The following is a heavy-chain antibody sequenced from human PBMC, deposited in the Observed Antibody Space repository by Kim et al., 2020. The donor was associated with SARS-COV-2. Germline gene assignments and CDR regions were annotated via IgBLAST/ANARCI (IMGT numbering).Heavy chain of an antibody. CDR1: RATFRTYG. CDR3: ASGYCTTSTCPTYYFDY. D-gene: IGHD2-8*01. CDR2: TTPFFGAA. V-gene: IGHV1-69*13. Sequence: SVKVSCKASRATFRTYGISWVRQAPGQGLEWMGGTTPFFGAANYPQKFHGRVTITADDSTSTSYMELTRLRSEDTAVYFCASGYCTTSTCPTYYFDYWG. J-gene: IGHJ4*01.